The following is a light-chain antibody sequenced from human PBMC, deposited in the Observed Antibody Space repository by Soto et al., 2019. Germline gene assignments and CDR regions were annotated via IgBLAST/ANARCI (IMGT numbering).Light chain of an antibody. Sequence: DIQMTQSPSSLSASVGDRVTITCRASQSISNYLSWYRQKPGKAPKLLIYAASSLQSGVPSRFSGSGSGTDFTLTISSLQPEDFATYYCQQSYSMWTFGQGTKVEVK. J-gene: IGKJ1*01. CDR1: QSISNY. V-gene: IGKV1-39*01. CDR3: QQSYSMWT. CDR2: AAS.